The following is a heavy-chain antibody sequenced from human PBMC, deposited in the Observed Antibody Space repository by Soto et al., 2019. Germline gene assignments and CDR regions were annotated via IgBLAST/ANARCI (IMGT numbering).Heavy chain of an antibody. Sequence: GGPKRLSSTASGFTFSNYGMHWVRQAPGKGLEWVAVISYDGSNKYYADSVKGRFTISRDNSKNTLYLQMNSLRAEDTAVYYCANWATNPSWGQAILVTVSS. D-gene: IGHD2-8*01. CDR3: ANWATNPS. V-gene: IGHV3-30*18. CDR2: ISYDGSNK. CDR1: GFTFSNYG. J-gene: IGHJ5*02.